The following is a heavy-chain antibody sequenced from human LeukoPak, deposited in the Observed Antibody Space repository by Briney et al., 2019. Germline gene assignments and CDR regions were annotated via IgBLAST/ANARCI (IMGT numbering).Heavy chain of an antibody. V-gene: IGHV4-4*07. CDR2: THTSGST. CDR3: ARDLGSGWYNFFDY. D-gene: IGHD6-19*01. J-gene: IGHJ4*02. Sequence: SETLSLTCTVSGGSISNYYWSWIRQPAGKGLEWIGRTHTSGSTNYNPSLKSRVTISVDTSKNQLSLKLSSVTAADTAVYYCARDLGSGWYNFFDYWGQGTLVTVSS. CDR1: GGSISNYY.